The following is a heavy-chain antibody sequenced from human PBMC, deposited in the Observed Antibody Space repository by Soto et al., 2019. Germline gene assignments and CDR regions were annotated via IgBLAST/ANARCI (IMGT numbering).Heavy chain of an antibody. CDR2: ISAYNGNT. D-gene: IGHD5-12*01. Sequence: GASVKVAFKATGYTFTRYAMPWVLQAPWQGLEWMAWISAYNGNTNYAQKLQDRVTMTTDTSTSTAYMELRSLRSDDTAVYYCARAPSGYSGYDYSFDYWGQGTLVTVSS. CDR1: GYTFTRYA. J-gene: IGHJ4*02. V-gene: IGHV1-18*01. CDR3: ARAPSGYSGYDYSFDY.